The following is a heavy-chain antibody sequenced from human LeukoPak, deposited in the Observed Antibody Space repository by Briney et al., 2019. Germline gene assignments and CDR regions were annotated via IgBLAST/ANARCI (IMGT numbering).Heavy chain of an antibody. J-gene: IGHJ3*02. V-gene: IGHV4-39*01. CDR1: GGSISSSSYY. Sequence: PSETLSLTCTVSGGSISSSSYYWGWIRQPPGKGLEWIGNIFYRGSTYYNPSLKSRVTISLDTPKNQFSLKLSSVTAADTAVYYCARHTVAKDAFDIWGQGTMVTVSS. CDR2: IFYRGST. CDR3: ARHTVAKDAFDI. D-gene: IGHD5-12*01.